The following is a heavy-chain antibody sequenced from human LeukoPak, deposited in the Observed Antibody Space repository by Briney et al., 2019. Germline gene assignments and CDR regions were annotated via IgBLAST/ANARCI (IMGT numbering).Heavy chain of an antibody. J-gene: IGHJ4*02. V-gene: IGHV3-30-3*01. CDR1: GFTFSSYA. CDR3: ARGQNGFDY. CDR2: ISYDGSNK. D-gene: IGHD1-1*01. Sequence: GRSLRLSCAASGFTFSSYAMHWVRQAPGKGLEWVAVISYDGSNKYYADSVKGRFTISRDNSKNTLYLQMNSLRAEDTAVYYCARGQNGFDYWGQGTLVTVSS.